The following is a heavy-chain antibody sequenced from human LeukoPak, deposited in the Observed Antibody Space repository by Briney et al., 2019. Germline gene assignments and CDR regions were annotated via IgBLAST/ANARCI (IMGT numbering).Heavy chain of an antibody. D-gene: IGHD3-22*01. CDR3: ARAPFLPSGYYDSSGYYYVGSYFDY. J-gene: IGHJ4*02. CDR2: IYYSGSS. V-gene: IGHV4-39*07. CDR1: GGSISSSSYY. Sequence: SETLSLTCTVSGGSISSSSYYWGWIRQPPGKGLEWIGSIYYSGSSYYNPSLKSRVTISVDTSKNQFSLKLSSVTAADTAVYYCARAPFLPSGYYDSSGYYYVGSYFDYWGQGTLVTASS.